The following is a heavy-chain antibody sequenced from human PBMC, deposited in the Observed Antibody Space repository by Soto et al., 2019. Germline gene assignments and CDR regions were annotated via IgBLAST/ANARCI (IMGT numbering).Heavy chain of an antibody. CDR1: GDSISSYY. CDR2: IYYSGST. J-gene: IGHJ6*03. Sequence: SETLSLTCTVSGDSISSYYWSWIRQPPGKGLERIGYIYYSGSTNYNPSLKSRVTISVDTSKNQFSLKLSSVTAADTAVYYCARVSVGVRDYYYYYMDVWGKGTTVTVSS. V-gene: IGHV4-59*01. D-gene: IGHD3-10*01. CDR3: ARVSVGVRDYYYYYMDV.